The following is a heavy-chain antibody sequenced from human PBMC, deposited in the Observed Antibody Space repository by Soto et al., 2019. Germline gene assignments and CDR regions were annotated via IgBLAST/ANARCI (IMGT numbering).Heavy chain of an antibody. CDR2: IWYDETNK. J-gene: IGHJ3*02. D-gene: IGHD1-26*01. Sequence: QVQLVESGGGVVQPGRSLRLSCAASGFTFSSYGMHWVRQAPGKGLEWVAVIWYDETNKYYADSVEGRFTISRDNYKNTLYLQMNSLRAEDTAVYYCARDRMWEQLPPDSFDTWGQGTMVTVSS. CDR3: ARDRMWEQLPPDSFDT. V-gene: IGHV3-33*01. CDR1: GFTFSSYG.